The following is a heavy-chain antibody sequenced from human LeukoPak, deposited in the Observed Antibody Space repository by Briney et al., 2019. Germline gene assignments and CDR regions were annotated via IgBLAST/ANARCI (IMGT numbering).Heavy chain of an antibody. J-gene: IGHJ6*02. CDR1: GYTFTGYY. CDR2: INPNSGGT. D-gene: IGHD3-9*01. Sequence: GASVKVSCKASGYTFTGYYMHWVRQAPAQGLEWMGWINPNSGGTNYAQKFQGRVTMTRDRSISTAYMELSRLRSDDTAVYYCARDPKRLYDSLTGYRPDRSYGMDVWGQGTTVTVSS. CDR3: ARDPKRLYDSLTGYRPDRSYGMDV. V-gene: IGHV1-2*02.